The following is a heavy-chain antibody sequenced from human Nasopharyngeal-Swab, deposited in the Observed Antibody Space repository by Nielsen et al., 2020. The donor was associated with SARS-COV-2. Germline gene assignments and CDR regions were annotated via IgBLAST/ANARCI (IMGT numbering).Heavy chain of an antibody. D-gene: IGHD3-9*01. CDR3: ARDPNFDPSGNMDV. CDR1: GFTFSSYG. V-gene: IGHV3-33*01. CDR2: IWYGGSNK. J-gene: IGHJ6*03. Sequence: GESLKISCAASGFTFSSYGMHWVRQAPGKGLEWVAVIWYGGSNKYYADSVKGRFTISRDNSKNTLYLQMNSLRAEDTAVYYCARDPNFDPSGNMDVWGKGTTVTVSS.